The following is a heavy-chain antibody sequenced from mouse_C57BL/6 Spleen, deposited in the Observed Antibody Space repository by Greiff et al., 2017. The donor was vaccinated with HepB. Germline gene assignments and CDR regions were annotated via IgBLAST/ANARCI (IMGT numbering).Heavy chain of an antibody. Sequence: VKLVESGAELVRPGASVTLSCKASGYTFTDYEMHWVKQTPVHGLEWIGAIDPETGGTAYNQKFKGKAILTADKSSSTAYMEHRSLTSEDSAVYYCTRRRYDYDEDYAMDYWCQGTSVTVSS. J-gene: IGHJ4*01. CDR3: TRRRYDYDEDYAMDY. CDR1: GYTFTDYE. D-gene: IGHD2-4*01. CDR2: IDPETGGT. V-gene: IGHV1-15*01.